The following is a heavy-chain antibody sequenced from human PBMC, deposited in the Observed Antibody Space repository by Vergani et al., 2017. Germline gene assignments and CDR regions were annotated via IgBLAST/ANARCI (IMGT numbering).Heavy chain of an antibody. J-gene: IGHJ5*02. Sequence: QVQLQESGPRLVRPSQTLSLTCTVSGGSINTGAYYWSWIRQPAGKGLEWIGRVYTSGMTNYNPSLKSRVTILVDRSKSQLSLRLTSVTAADTAVYYCARDRGLWFGDNWFDPWGQGTLVTVSS. CDR3: ARDRGLWFGDNWFDP. CDR1: GGSINTGAYY. D-gene: IGHD3-10*01. V-gene: IGHV4-61*02. CDR2: VYTSGMT.